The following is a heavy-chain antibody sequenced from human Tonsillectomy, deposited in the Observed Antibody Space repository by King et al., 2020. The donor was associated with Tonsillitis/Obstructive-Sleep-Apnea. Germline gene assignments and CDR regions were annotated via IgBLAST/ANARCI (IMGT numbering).Heavy chain of an antibody. CDR3: ARGVVPAAISRYYYYGMDV. V-gene: IGHV4-34*01. Sequence: VQLQQWGAGLLKPSETLSLTCAVYGGSFSGYYWSWIRQPPGKGLEWIGKINHSGSTNYNPSLKSRVTISVDTSKNQFSLKLSSVTAADPAVYYCARGVVPAAISRYYYYGMDVWGQGTTVTVSS. CDR2: INHSGST. D-gene: IGHD2-2*02. CDR1: GGSFSGYY. J-gene: IGHJ6*02.